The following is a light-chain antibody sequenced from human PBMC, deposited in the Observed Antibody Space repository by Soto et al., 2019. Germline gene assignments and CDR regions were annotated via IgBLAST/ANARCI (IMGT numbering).Light chain of an antibody. V-gene: IGLV2-14*01. J-gene: IGLJ1*01. CDR2: EVS. Sequence: QSALTQPASVSGAPGQSVTISCTGTSSDIGDYKYVSWYQKHPGRAPKALIYEVSNRPSNVSLRFSGSKSGTTAFLTISGLQADDEADYYCSSFINRSTIVFGSGTKLT. CDR3: SSFINRSTIV. CDR1: SSDIGDYKY.